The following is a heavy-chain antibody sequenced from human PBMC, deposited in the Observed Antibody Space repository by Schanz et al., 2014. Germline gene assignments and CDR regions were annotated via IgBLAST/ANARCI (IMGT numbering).Heavy chain of an antibody. V-gene: IGHV3-66*01. D-gene: IGHD2-8*01. CDR1: GFNVGNNY. CDR2: IYSRGGT. Sequence: EVQLVESGGGLVKPGGSLRLSCAASGFNVGNNYMSWVRQPPGKGLECISIIYSRGGTFHADSVKGRFTISRDKSKNTLYLEMNSLRAEDTAVYYCASRSVYAPTWGQGILVTVSS. CDR3: ASRSVYAPT. J-gene: IGHJ5*02.